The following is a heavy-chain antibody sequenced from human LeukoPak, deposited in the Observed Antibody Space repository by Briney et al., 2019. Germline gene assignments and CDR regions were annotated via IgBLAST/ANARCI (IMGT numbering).Heavy chain of an antibody. CDR1: GFTFSSYA. Sequence: PGGSLRLSCAASGFTFSSYAMSWVRQAPGKGLEWVSAISGSGGSTYYADSVKGRFTISRDNSKNTLYLQMNSLRAEDTAVYYCAKDLLTMIVVVPSGMDVWGRGTTVTVSS. V-gene: IGHV3-23*01. D-gene: IGHD3-22*01. CDR2: ISGSGGST. J-gene: IGHJ6*02. CDR3: AKDLLTMIVVVPSGMDV.